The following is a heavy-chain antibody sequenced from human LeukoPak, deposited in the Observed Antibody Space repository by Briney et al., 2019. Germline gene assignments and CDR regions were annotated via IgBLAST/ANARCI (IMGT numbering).Heavy chain of an antibody. CDR1: GYTFSSYY. V-gene: IGHV1-46*01. CDR3: ARGPTRRYSSSWYWFDP. D-gene: IGHD6-13*01. CDR2: IIPSDGFT. Sequence: ASVKVSCKASGYTFSSYYVHWVRQAPGQGREWMGMIIPSDGFTSYAQKFQGRVTMTRDMSTSTVYMELSSLRSEDTAVYYCARGPTRRYSSSWYWFDPWGQGTLVTVSS. J-gene: IGHJ5*02.